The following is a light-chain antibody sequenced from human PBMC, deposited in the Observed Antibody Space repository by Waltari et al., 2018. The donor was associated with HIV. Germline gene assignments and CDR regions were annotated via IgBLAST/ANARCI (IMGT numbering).Light chain of an antibody. CDR1: QSVSSY. J-gene: IGKJ1*01. V-gene: IGKV3-11*01. CDR3: QQRSKKWT. Sequence: EVVLTQSPATLSLSPGERATLSCRASQSVSSYLAWYQQKPGQAPRLLIYDASNRATGIPARFSGSGSGTDFTLTISSLEPEDFAVYYCQQRSKKWTFGQGTKVEI. CDR2: DAS.